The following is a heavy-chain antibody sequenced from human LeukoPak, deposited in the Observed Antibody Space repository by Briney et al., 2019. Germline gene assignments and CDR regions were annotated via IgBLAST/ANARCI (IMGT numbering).Heavy chain of an antibody. CDR3: ARVRREGGSGYFGY. D-gene: IGHD3-22*01. CDR2: ISSSSSYI. Sequence: GGSLRLSCVGSGFIFKNDWMHWVRQAPGKGLVWVSSISSSSSYIYYADSVKGRFTISRDNAKNSLYLQMNSLRAEDTAVYYCARVRREGGSGYFGYWGQGTLVTVSS. V-gene: IGHV3-21*01. J-gene: IGHJ4*02. CDR1: GFIFKNDW.